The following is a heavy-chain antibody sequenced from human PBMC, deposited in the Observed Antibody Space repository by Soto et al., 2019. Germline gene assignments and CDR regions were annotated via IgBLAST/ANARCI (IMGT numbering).Heavy chain of an antibody. CDR3: ARIPRSYSGSYTYFDY. CDR1: GFSLSTSGMC. J-gene: IGHJ4*02. Sequence: SGPTLVNPTQTLTLTCTFSGFSLSTSGMCVSWIRQPPGKALEWLARIDWDDDKYYSTSLKTRLTIYKDTSKNQMDLTITKMKPVDTATYYCARIPRSYSGSYTYFDYWGQGTLVTVSS. CDR2: IDWDDDK. V-gene: IGHV2-70*11. D-gene: IGHD1-26*01.